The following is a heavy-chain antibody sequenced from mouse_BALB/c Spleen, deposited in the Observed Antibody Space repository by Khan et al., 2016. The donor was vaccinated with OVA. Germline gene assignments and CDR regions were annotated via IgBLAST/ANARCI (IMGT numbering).Heavy chain of an antibody. CDR3: ARPPYFSYVRVY. Sequence: QIQLVQSGPELKKPGETIKISCKASGYTFANFGMNWVKQAPGKGLKWMGWINTYTGEPTYADDFKGRFAFSLETSASTAYLQINNLKTEDTATYFCARPPYFSYVRVYWGQGTTVTVSS. CDR1: GYTFANFG. J-gene: IGHJ4*01. CDR2: INTYTGEP. D-gene: IGHD2-10*01. V-gene: IGHV9-3-1*01.